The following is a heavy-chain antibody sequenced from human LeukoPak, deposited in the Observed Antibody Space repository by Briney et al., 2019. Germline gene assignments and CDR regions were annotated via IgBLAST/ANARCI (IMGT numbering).Heavy chain of an antibody. CDR3: ARVGARGYPYFDY. Sequence: PGGSLRLSCAASGFTFSSYAMHWVRQAPGKGLEYVSAISSNGGSTYYANSVKGRFTISRDNSKNTLYLQMGSLRAEDMAVYYCARVGARGYPYFDYWGQGTLVTVSS. CDR2: ISSNGGST. V-gene: IGHV3-64*01. J-gene: IGHJ4*02. D-gene: IGHD3-10*01. CDR1: GFTFSSYA.